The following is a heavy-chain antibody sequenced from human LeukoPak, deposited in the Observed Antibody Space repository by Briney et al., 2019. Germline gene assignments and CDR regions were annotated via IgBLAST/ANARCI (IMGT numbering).Heavy chain of an antibody. Sequence: GRSLRLSCAASGFTFSSYAMHWVLQARGQGLEWVAFISSDGSNKYYADSVKGRFTISRDNSKNTLYLQMNSLRAEDTAVYYCARTDGRSSGWYAYDYWGQGTLVTVSS. D-gene: IGHD6-19*01. CDR1: GFTFSSYA. V-gene: IGHV3-33*08. CDR3: ARTDGRSSGWYAYDY. J-gene: IGHJ4*02. CDR2: ISSDGSNK.